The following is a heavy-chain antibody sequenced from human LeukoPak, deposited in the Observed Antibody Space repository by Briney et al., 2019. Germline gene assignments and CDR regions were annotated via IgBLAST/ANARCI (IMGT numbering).Heavy chain of an antibody. CDR3: ASHDSSGGYVRGVGFDY. CDR1: GGSFSGYY. J-gene: IGHJ4*02. CDR2: INHSGST. D-gene: IGHD6-19*01. V-gene: IGHV4-34*01. Sequence: SEALSLTCAVYGGSFSGYYWSWIRQPPGKGLEWIGEINHSGSTNYNPSLKSRVTISVDTSKNQFSLKLSSVTAADTAVYYCASHDSSGGYVRGVGFDYWGQGTLVTVSS.